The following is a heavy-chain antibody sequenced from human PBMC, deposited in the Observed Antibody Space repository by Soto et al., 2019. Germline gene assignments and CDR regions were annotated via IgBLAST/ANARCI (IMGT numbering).Heavy chain of an antibody. CDR3: AKACVSTMGALRIDAFDF. Sequence: EVQLLESGGGLVQPGGSLRISCAASGFTFSSYAMSWVRQAPGKGLECVSTISAGGDSTYSADPVKGRFTISRDNTMNTLYLQMNSLRAEDRAIYYCAKACVSTMGALRIDAFDFWGQGTIVTLSP. CDR1: GFTFSSYA. CDR2: ISAGGDST. V-gene: IGHV3-23*01. D-gene: IGHD1-26*01. J-gene: IGHJ3*01.